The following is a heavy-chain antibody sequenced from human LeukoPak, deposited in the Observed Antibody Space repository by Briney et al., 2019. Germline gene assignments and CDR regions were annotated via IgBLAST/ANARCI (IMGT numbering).Heavy chain of an antibody. CDR2: ISYTGDGT. D-gene: IGHD2-15*01. J-gene: IGHJ4*02. CDR1: GFTFSSYS. CDR3: AKGSTGSSYSSSGY. Sequence: GGSLRLSCAASGFTFSSYSMNWVRQAPGRGLEWVSVISYTGDGTFYANSVKGRFTISRDDSKNTVYLQMNSLRADDTAVYYCAKGSTGSSYSSSGYWGQGTLVTVSS. V-gene: IGHV3-23*01.